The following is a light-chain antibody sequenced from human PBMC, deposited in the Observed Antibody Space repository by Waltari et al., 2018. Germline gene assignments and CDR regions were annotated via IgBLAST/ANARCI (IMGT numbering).Light chain of an antibody. CDR2: EDN. CDR1: GGRAASTP. V-gene: IGLV6-57*01. J-gene: IGLJ2*01. Sequence: MPTPPDSVSESPGPTVTLSFTRTGGRAASTPVPGLQPRPGSSPTPVIYEDNQRPSGVPDRFSGSTDSSSNSASLTISGLKTEDEAAYYCQSYDSSNVVFGGGTKLTVL. CDR3: QSYDSSNVV.